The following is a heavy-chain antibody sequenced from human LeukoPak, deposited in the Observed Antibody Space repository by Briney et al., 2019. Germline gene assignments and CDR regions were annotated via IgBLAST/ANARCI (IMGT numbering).Heavy chain of an antibody. CDR1: GFNFNSY. Sequence: PGGSLRLSCAASGFNFNSYMGLVRQAPEDGLEWVAIINRDETDIYYVDSVKGRFTISRDNAKSSLFLEMNSLRVEDTGVYYCARGDGRGRSDGATWGPGTLVTVSS. CDR2: INRDETDI. J-gene: IGHJ1*01. V-gene: IGHV3-7*01. CDR3: ARGDGRGRSDGAT. D-gene: IGHD6-19*01.